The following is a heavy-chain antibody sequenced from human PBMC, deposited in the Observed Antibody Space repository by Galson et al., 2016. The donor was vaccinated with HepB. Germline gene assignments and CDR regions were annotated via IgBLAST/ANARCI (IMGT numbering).Heavy chain of an antibody. CDR3: ARSLGSLDAFDI. CDR1: GYTLTDYD. J-gene: IGHJ3*02. Sequence: SVKVSCKASGYTLTDYDITWVRQAPGQGLEWMGWISGNNGDTTYAQRLQGRVTMTTDISKRITYMDLRSLRSDDTAMYYCARSLGSLDAFDIWGQGTLVTVSA. D-gene: IGHD3-10*01. CDR2: ISGNNGDT. V-gene: IGHV1-18*04.